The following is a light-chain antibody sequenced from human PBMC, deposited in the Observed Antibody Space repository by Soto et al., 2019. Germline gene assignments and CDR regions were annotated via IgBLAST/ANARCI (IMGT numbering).Light chain of an antibody. CDR2: DVS. CDR3: SSYTSSSTRD. Sequence: QLVLTQPASVSGSPGQSITISCTGTSSDVGGYNYVSWYQQHPGKAPKLMIYDVSNRPSGVSNRFSGSKSGNTASLTISGLQAEDEADYYCSSYTSSSTRDFGTGTKLTVL. J-gene: IGLJ1*01. V-gene: IGLV2-14*01. CDR1: SSDVGGYNY.